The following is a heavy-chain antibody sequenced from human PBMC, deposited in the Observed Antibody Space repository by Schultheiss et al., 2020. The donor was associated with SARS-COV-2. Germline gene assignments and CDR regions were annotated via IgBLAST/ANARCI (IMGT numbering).Heavy chain of an antibody. V-gene: IGHV4-4*08. J-gene: IGHJ6*03. CDR3: ARLTGGIAVAGTDYMDV. CDR1: GGSISSYY. CDR2: IYTSGST. Sequence: SETLSLTCTVSGGSISSYYWSWIRQPPGKGLEWIGRIYTSGSTNYNPSLKSRVTISVDTSKNQFSLKLSSVTAADTAVYYCARLTGGIAVAGTDYMDVWGKGTTVTVSS. D-gene: IGHD6-19*01.